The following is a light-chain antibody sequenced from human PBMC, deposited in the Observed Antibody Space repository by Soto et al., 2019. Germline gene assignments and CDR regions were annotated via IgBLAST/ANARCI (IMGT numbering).Light chain of an antibody. CDR3: QHRSIWPVS. CDR2: DAT. CDR1: QSVSRY. Sequence: EIVLTQSPGTLSLSPGERATLSCRASQSVSRYLAWYQQKPGLAPRLLIYDATNRATGIPARFSGSGSGTDFTLIISSLEPEDFAVYYCQHRSIWPVSFSQGTRLEIK. J-gene: IGKJ5*01. V-gene: IGKV3-11*01.